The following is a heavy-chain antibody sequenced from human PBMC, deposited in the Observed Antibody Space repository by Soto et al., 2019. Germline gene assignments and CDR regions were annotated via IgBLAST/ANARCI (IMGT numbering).Heavy chain of an antibody. V-gene: IGHV5-51*01. D-gene: IGHD3-3*01. Sequence: PGESLKISCKGSGYSFTSYWIGWVRQMLGKGLEWVGIIYPDDSDTRYSPSFQGQVTISADKSISTAYLQWSSLKASDTAMNYCATQGYYDFWSGYYLDNYYYYMDVWGKGTTVSVSS. J-gene: IGHJ6*03. CDR1: GYSFTSYW. CDR2: IYPDDSDT. CDR3: ATQGYYDFWSGYYLDNYYYYMDV.